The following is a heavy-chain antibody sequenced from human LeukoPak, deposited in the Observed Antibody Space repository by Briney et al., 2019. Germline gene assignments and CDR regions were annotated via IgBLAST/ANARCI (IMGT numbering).Heavy chain of an antibody. CDR2: IYYSGTT. Sequence: SSETLSLSCTVSGGSISGFFWTWIRRSPGKGLEYIGYIYYSGTTDYNPTLKSRVSMSVDTSKNQFFLNLTSVTAADTAIYYCARVGYGSGSWGWFDPWGQGTLVTVSS. CDR1: GGSISGFF. D-gene: IGHD3-10*01. CDR3: ARVGYGSGSWGWFDP. V-gene: IGHV4-59*01. J-gene: IGHJ5*02.